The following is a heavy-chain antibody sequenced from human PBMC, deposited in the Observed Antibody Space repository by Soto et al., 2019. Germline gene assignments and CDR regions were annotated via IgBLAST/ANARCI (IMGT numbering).Heavy chain of an antibody. Sequence: SETLSLTCAVSGGSISSGGYSWSWIRQPPGKGLEWIGYIYHSGSTYYNPSLKSRVTISVDRSKNQFSLKLSSVTAADTAVYYCARVYCCGGSCFWFDPWGQGTLVTVSS. V-gene: IGHV4-30-2*01. CDR1: GGSISSGGYS. CDR3: ARVYCCGGSCFWFDP. CDR2: IYHSGST. J-gene: IGHJ5*02. D-gene: IGHD2-15*01.